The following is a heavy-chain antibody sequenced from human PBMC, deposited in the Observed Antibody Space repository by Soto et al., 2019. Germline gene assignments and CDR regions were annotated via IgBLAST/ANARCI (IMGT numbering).Heavy chain of an antibody. V-gene: IGHV1-46*01. CDR3: ARDPYSNTWDYGMDV. J-gene: IGHJ6*02. CDR1: GYPFMHYY. Sequence: QAQLVQSGAEMKGPGTSVKLSCKASGYPFMHYYIHWVRQAPGQGLEWMGIINPSTGFTTYAQKFQGRVIMTGDTTTGTGYMEPTRLRSEDTAVYYCARDPYSNTWDYGMDVWGQGTTVPVYS. CDR2: INPSTGFT. D-gene: IGHD1-26*01.